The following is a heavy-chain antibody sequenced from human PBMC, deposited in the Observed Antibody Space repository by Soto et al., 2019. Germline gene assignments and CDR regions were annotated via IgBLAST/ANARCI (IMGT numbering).Heavy chain of an antibody. CDR1: GGNFLSEA. V-gene: IGHV1-69*13. Sequence: SVKVSCKASGGNFLSEAISWVRQAPGHGLEWMGRIIPMFSTPHYAQEFQGRVTIIADESTTTVNMEMRGLTYEDTAVYYCARAQFSDILTADDYGMDVWGQGTSVTVSS. CDR2: IIPMFSTP. D-gene: IGHD3-9*01. CDR3: ARAQFSDILTADDYGMDV. J-gene: IGHJ6*02.